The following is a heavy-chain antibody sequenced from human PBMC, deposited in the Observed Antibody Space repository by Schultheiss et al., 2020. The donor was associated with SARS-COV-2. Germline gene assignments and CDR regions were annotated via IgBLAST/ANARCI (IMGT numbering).Heavy chain of an antibody. D-gene: IGHD3-22*01. CDR3: AHSGSYDSPSRGAFDF. J-gene: IGHJ3*01. CDR2: IYWDDDK. Sequence: SGPTLVKPTQTLTLTCTFSEFSLSTSGVGVGWIRQPPGKALEWLALIYWDDDKRYSSSLKSRLTITKDTSTNQVVLTMTNMDPVDTATYYCAHSGSYDSPSRGAFDFWGQGTMVTVSS. V-gene: IGHV2-5*02. CDR1: EFSLSTSGVG.